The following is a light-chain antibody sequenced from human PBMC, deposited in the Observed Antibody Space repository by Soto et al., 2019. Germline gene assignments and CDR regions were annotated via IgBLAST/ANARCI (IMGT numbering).Light chain of an antibody. CDR3: QQYGSSPPNT. V-gene: IGKV3-20*01. CDR2: GAS. Sequence: IILTQSPGTLSLSPGERATLSCRASRSVSNNYLAWYQQKPGQAPRLLIYGASSRATGIPDRFSGSGFGTDFTLTISRLEPEDLAVYYCQQYGSSPPNTFGQGTKLEIQ. CDR1: RSVSNNY. J-gene: IGKJ2*01.